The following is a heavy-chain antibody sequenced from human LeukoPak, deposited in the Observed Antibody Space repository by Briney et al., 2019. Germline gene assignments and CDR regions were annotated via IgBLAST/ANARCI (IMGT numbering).Heavy chain of an antibody. V-gene: IGHV4-4*07. CDR3: ARVPHTFGGVIVSNWFDP. J-gene: IGHJ5*02. Sequence: PSETLSLTCTVSGGSISSYYWSWIRQPAGKGLEWIGRIYTSGSTNYNPSLKSRVTMSVDTSKNQFSLKLSSVTAADTAVYYCARVPHTFGGVIVSNWFDPWGQGTLVTVSS. D-gene: IGHD3-16*02. CDR2: IYTSGST. CDR1: GGSISSYY.